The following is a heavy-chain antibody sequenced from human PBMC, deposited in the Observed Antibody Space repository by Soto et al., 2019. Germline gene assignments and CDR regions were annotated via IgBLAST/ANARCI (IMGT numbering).Heavy chain of an antibody. J-gene: IGHJ6*03. CDR1: GGSISSYY. D-gene: IGHD2-2*01. Sequence: SETLSLTCTVSGGSISSYYWSWIRQPPGKGLEWIGYIYYSGSTNYNPSLKSRVTISVDTSKNQFSLKLSSVTAADTAVYYCARGSSSTPLHYYMAVWGKGTTVTVSS. CDR3: ARGSSSTPLHYYMAV. CDR2: IYYSGST. V-gene: IGHV4-59*01.